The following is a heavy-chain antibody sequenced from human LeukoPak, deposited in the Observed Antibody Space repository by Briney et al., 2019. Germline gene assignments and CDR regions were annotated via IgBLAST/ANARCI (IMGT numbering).Heavy chain of an antibody. Sequence: GGSLRLSCAVSGFTFSSYWMNWVRQAPGKGLEWVASIKQDGGEKSYVDSVKGRFTISRDNAKNSLYLQTSSLRAEDTAVYYCARDGTAAGLYFDLWGQGTLVTVSS. D-gene: IGHD6-13*01. V-gene: IGHV3-7*01. CDR2: IKQDGGEK. CDR1: GFTFSSYW. CDR3: ARDGTAAGLYFDL. J-gene: IGHJ4*01.